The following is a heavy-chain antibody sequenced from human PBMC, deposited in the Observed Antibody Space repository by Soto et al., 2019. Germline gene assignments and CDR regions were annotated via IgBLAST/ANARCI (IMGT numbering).Heavy chain of an antibody. V-gene: IGHV3-74*02. CDR1: GITFSSYW. CDR3: ARGIRGHYAFDV. CDR2: VKTDGST. D-gene: IGHD5-12*01. Sequence: EVQLEESGGDLVQPGGSLRLSSAASGITFSSYWMHWVRQAPGKGLVWVSRVKTDGSTYYADSVKGRFTIFRDNAKNTLYLQMNSLTVEDTAVYYCARGIRGHYAFDVWGQGTMVTVSS. J-gene: IGHJ3*01.